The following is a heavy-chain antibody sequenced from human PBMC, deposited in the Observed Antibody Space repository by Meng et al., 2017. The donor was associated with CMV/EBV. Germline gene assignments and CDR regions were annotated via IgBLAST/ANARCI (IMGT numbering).Heavy chain of an antibody. D-gene: IGHD3-16*02. CDR2: INPSGGST. CDR3: ARDSLMITFGGVIVIPNWFDP. J-gene: IGHJ5*02. Sequence: YDMHWVRQAPGQGLEWMGIINPSGGSTSYAQKFQGRVTMTRDTSTSTVYMELSSLRSEDTAVYYCARDSLMITFGGVIVIPNWFDPWGQGTLVTVSS. CDR1: YD. V-gene: IGHV1-46*01.